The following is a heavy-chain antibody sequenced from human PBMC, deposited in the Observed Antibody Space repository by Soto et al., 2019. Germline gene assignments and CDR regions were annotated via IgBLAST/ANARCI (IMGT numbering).Heavy chain of an antibody. CDR2: ISGSGGST. V-gene: IGHV3-23*01. CDR1: GFTFSSYA. J-gene: IGHJ4*02. D-gene: IGHD6-19*01. Sequence: GGSLRLSCAASGFTFSSYAMSWVRQAPGKGLEWVSAISGSGGSTYYADSVKGRFTISRDNSKNTLYLQMSSLRAGDTAVYYCAKDLGSGWYSYFDYWGQGTLVTVSS. CDR3: AKDLGSGWYSYFDY.